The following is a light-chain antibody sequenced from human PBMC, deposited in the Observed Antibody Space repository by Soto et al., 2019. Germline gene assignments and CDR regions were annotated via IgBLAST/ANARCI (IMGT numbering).Light chain of an antibody. CDR3: TSWTTSTTMI. CDR1: RSDIGAYNF. J-gene: IGLJ2*01. V-gene: IGLV2-14*03. CDR2: DVN. Sequence: QSALTQPASVSGSPGQSITISCTGTRSDIGAYNFVSWYQQHPGEVPKLILYDVNVRPSGVSNRFSGSKSGNTASLTISGLQAEDEADYYCTSWTTSTTMIFGGVTNLTVL.